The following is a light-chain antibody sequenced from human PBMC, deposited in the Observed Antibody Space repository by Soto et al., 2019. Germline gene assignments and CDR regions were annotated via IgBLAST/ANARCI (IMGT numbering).Light chain of an antibody. V-gene: IGKV1-39*01. Sequence: DIQMTQAPSSLSASVGDRVTITCRASQSVTINLNWYQQKPGKAPKLVIYAASSLQSGVPSRFSGSGSGTDFTLTISSLQPEDSASYFCQQSISAPLTFGGGTKVEIK. CDR2: AAS. CDR1: QSVTIN. J-gene: IGKJ4*01. CDR3: QQSISAPLT.